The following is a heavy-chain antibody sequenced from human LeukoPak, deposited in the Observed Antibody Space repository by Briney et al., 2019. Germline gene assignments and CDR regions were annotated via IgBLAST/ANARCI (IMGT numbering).Heavy chain of an antibody. CDR1: GGSISSDSHY. CDR2: MYSSGSP. CDR3: ARGRDGWGFDY. J-gene: IGHJ4*02. V-gene: IGHV4-61*02. D-gene: IGHD5-24*01. Sequence: SQILSLTCTVFGGSISSDSHYWGWIRQPAGKGLEWIGRMYSSGSPDYNPSLKSRVIISVDTSKNQFSLRLSSVTAADTAVYYCARGRDGWGFDYWGQGTLVTVSS.